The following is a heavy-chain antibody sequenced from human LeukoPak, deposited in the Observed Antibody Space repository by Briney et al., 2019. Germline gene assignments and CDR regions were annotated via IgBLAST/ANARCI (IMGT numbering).Heavy chain of an antibody. CDR2: ISYDGSNK. J-gene: IGHJ6*02. V-gene: IGHV3-30*18. Sequence: GGSLKLSCEASGLTFSSYALPWAGKAPGKGLEWVAVISYDGSNKYYADSVKGRFTISRDNSKNTLYLQMNSLRAEDTAVYYCAKGTGDFYYYGMDVWGQGTTVTASS. D-gene: IGHD7-27*01. CDR1: GLTFSSYA. CDR3: AKGTGDFYYYGMDV.